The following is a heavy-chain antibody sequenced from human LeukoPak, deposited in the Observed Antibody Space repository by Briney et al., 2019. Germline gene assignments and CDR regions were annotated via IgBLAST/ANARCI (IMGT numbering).Heavy chain of an antibody. V-gene: IGHV1-2*02. CDR3: ARGDYDILTGYSHLDY. Sequence: ASVKVSCKASGYTFTGYYMHWVRQAPGQGLEWMGWINPNSGGTNYAQKFQGRVTITRDTSASTAYMELSSLRSEDTAVYYCARGDYDILTGYSHLDYWGQGTLVTVSS. CDR2: INPNSGGT. J-gene: IGHJ4*02. CDR1: GYTFTGYY. D-gene: IGHD3-9*01.